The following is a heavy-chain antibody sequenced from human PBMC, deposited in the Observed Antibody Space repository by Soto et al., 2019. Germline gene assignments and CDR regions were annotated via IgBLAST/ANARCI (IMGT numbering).Heavy chain of an antibody. J-gene: IGHJ4*02. V-gene: IGHV3-23*04. Sequence: EVQLVESGGGLVQPGGSLRLSCAASGFTFNNYAMNWVRQAPGKGLEWVSAISGGGDTTSYADSVKGRFTVSRDGSKNTRYLKMSSLRAEYTSLDICAKGRGGTGSLNPGVDFGGQGTLFTVAS. D-gene: IGHD3-10*01. CDR1: GFTFNNYA. CDR3: AKGRGGTGSLNPGVDF. CDR2: ISGGGDTT.